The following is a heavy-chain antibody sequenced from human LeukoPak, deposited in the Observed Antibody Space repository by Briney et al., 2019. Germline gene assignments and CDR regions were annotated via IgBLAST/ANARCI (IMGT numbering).Heavy chain of an antibody. V-gene: IGHV3-48*02. Sequence: GGSLRLSCAASGFTYSSYSMIWVRQAPGKGLEWVSYISSGSSTRCYGDSVKGRFTISRDNAKNSLYLQMNSLRDEDTAVYYCARGDDDYVRYFDYWGQGTLVAVSS. CDR1: GFTYSSYS. D-gene: IGHD4-17*01. CDR3: ARGDDDYVRYFDY. CDR2: ISSGSSTR. J-gene: IGHJ4*02.